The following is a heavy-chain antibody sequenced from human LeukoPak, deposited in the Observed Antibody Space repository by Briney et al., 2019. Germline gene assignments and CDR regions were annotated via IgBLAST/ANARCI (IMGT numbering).Heavy chain of an antibody. CDR2: INPSGGST. Sequence: ASVKVSCEASGYTFTSYYMHWVRQAPGQGLEWMGIINPSGGSTSYAQKFQGRVTMTRDTSTSTVYMELSSLRSEDTAVYYCARPHGIAVAGTAFDYWGQGTLVTVSS. V-gene: IGHV1-46*01. J-gene: IGHJ4*02. D-gene: IGHD6-19*01. CDR1: GYTFTSYY. CDR3: ARPHGIAVAGTAFDY.